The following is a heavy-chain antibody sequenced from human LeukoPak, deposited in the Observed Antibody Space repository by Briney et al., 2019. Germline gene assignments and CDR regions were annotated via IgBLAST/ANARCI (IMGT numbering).Heavy chain of an antibody. J-gene: IGHJ6*02. V-gene: IGHV6-1*01. CDR3: ARDALTYYYDSSGYKGPDYYYYYGMDV. D-gene: IGHD3-22*01. CDR1: GDSVSSNSAA. Sequence: SQTLSLTCAISGDSVSSNSAAWNWIRQSPSRGLEWLGRTYYRSKWYNDYAVSVKSRITINPDTSKNQFSLQLNSVTPEDTAVYHCARDALTYYYDSSGYKGPDYYYYYGMDVWGQGTTVTVSS. CDR2: TYYRSKWYN.